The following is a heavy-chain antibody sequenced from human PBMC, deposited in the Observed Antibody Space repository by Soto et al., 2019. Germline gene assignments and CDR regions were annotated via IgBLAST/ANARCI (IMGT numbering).Heavy chain of an antibody. J-gene: IGHJ5*02. Sequence: SETLSLTCAVYGGSFSGYYWSWIRQPPGKGLEWIGEINHSGSTNYNPSLKSRVTISVDTSKNQFSLKLSSVTAADTAVYYCARGGLAAAGWYSSGWYSNWFDPWGQGAPVTVSS. CDR2: INHSGST. V-gene: IGHV4-34*01. CDR3: ARGGLAAAGWYSSGWYSNWFDP. CDR1: GGSFSGYY. D-gene: IGHD6-19*01.